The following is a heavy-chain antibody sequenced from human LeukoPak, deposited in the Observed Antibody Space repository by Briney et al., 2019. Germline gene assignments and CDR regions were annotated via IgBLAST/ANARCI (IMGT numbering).Heavy chain of an antibody. J-gene: IGHJ4*02. D-gene: IGHD3-22*01. CDR3: AKGSREDDSSGYPFDY. Sequence: GGSLRLSCAASGFTFSSYWMHWVRQAPGKGLVWVSRLTTDGSGTDYADSVKGRFTISRDNAKNTLYLQMNSLRAEDTAVYYCAKGSREDDSSGYPFDYWGQGTLVTVSS. CDR1: GFTFSSYW. CDR2: LTTDGSGT. V-gene: IGHV3-74*01.